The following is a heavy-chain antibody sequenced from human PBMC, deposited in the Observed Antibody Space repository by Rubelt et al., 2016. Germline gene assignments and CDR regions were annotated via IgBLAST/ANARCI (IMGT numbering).Heavy chain of an antibody. CDR1: GGSFSGYY. CDR3: ARGRRGSSSWLGRDYYGMDV. J-gene: IGHJ6*02. D-gene: IGHD6-13*01. Sequence: QVQLQQWGAGLLKPSETLSLTCAVYGGSFSGYYWSWIRQPPGKGLEWIGEINHSGSTNYNPSLKSRVTRSVDPSKNQFSLKLGSVTAADTAVYYCARGRRGSSSWLGRDYYGMDVWGQGTTVTVSS. CDR2: INHSGST. V-gene: IGHV4-34*01.